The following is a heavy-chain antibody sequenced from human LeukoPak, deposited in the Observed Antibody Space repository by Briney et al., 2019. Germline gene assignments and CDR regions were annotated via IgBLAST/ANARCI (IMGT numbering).Heavy chain of an antibody. V-gene: IGHV4-34*01. Sequence: SETLSLTCAVYGGSFSGYYWSWIRQPPGKGLEWIGEINHSGSTNYNPSLKSRVTISVDTSKNQFSLKLSSVTAADTAVYYCARHGVATVTTLEYYFDYWGQGTLVTVSS. CDR2: INHSGST. CDR1: GGSFSGYY. J-gene: IGHJ4*02. D-gene: IGHD4-17*01. CDR3: ARHGVATVTTLEYYFDY.